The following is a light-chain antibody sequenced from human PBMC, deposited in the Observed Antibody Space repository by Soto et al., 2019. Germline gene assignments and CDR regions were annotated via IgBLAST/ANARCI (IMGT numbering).Light chain of an antibody. CDR3: QQYHTTPNT. J-gene: IGKJ2*01. CDR2: WAS. V-gene: IGKV4-1*01. Sequence: DVVMTQSPETLAVSLGERAAINCKSSQNLLFSSNNKNSLAWYRQRPGQPPKLLIYWASTRESGAPDRFSGSGSGKDFTLTISSLQAEDVAVYYCQQYHTTPNTFGQGTKLEIK. CDR1: QNLLFSSNNKNS.